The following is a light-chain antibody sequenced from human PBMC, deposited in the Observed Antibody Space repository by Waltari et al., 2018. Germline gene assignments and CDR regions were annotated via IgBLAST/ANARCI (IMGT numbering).Light chain of an antibody. V-gene: IGKV3-15*01. CDR2: GAS. J-gene: IGKJ2*01. Sequence: EILMTQSPATLSVSPGERATLSCRASQSISSSLAWYQHKPGQAPRLLIYGASTRATGIPARCSGRGSETDFTLTITSLQSEDFAVYYCQQYKIWPSYTFGQGTKLDI. CDR1: QSISSS. CDR3: QQYKIWPSYT.